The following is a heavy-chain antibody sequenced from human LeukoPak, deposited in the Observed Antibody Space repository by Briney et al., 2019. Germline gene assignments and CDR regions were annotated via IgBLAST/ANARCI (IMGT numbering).Heavy chain of an antibody. V-gene: IGHV3-53*01. Sequence: GGSLRLSCAASGFTVSRNYMSWVREAPGEGLGWVSVIYSGGGTYHADSVKGRFTISRDNSKNTLYLQMNSLRAEDTAVYYCARVARGGYCSSTSCYSEYYFDYWGQGTLVTVSS. CDR3: ARVARGGYCSSTSCYSEYYFDY. D-gene: IGHD2-2*02. CDR2: IYSGGGT. J-gene: IGHJ4*02. CDR1: GFTVSRNY.